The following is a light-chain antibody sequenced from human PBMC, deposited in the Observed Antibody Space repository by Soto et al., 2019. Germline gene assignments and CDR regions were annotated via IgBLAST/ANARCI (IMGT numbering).Light chain of an antibody. CDR3: QQYNNWPLYT. CDR1: QSVSSN. V-gene: IGKV3-15*01. Sequence: EIVMTQSPATLSVSPGERATLACRASQSVSSNLAWYQQIPGQAHRLLIYGASTRATGIPARFSGSGSGTEFTLTISSLQSEDFAVYYCQQYNNWPLYTFGQGTKLEIK. J-gene: IGKJ2*01. CDR2: GAS.